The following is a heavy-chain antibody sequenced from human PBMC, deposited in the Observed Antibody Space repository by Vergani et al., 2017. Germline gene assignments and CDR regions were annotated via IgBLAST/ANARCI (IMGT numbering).Heavy chain of an antibody. CDR1: GFTFSSYE. CDR2: VSTGTKSQ. J-gene: IGHJ3*01. V-gene: IGHV3-48*03. CDR3: AREYRRTSGRSFYF. D-gene: IGHD1-26*01. Sequence: VQLVESGGGVIQPGKSLRLSCEASGFTFSSYEMNWVRQAPGKGVEWVSFVSTGTKSQSYAESVKGRFTISRDSAKNSLYLQMDSLRAEYTAVEYCAREYRRTSGRSFYFWRQGTKDTDPS.